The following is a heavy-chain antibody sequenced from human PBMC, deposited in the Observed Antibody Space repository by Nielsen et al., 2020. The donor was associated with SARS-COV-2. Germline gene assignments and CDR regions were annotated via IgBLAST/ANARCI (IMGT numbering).Heavy chain of an antibody. CDR1: GFTFNAHA. V-gene: IGHV3-21*04. Sequence: GESLKISCAASGFTFNAHAMNWVRQAPGKGLEWVSSINKDSSYIYYAVSVRGRFTISRDNAKNSLYLQMDSLTADDTAVYYCAKSTVVTTYYFDYWGQGTLVTVSS. CDR3: AKSTVVTTYYFDY. CDR2: INKDSSYI. D-gene: IGHD4-23*01. J-gene: IGHJ4*02.